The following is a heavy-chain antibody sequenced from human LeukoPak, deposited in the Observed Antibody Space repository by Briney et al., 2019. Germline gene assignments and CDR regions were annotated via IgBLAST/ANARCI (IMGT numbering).Heavy chain of an antibody. CDR1: GFTFAGYT. D-gene: IGHD5-18*01. CDR3: AKDTAGIQLWPDAFDI. Sequence: PGGSLRLSCAASGFTFAGYTMHWVRQAPGKGLEWATHITYDGSTKYYADSVKGRFTISRDNSKNTLYLQMNSLRAEDTAVYYCAKDTAGIQLWPDAFDIWGQGTMVTVSS. V-gene: IGHV3-30*04. CDR2: ITYDGSTK. J-gene: IGHJ3*02.